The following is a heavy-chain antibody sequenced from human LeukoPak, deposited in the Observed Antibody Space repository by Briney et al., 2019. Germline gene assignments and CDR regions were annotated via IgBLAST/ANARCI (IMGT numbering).Heavy chain of an antibody. D-gene: IGHD6-13*01. CDR1: GGSFSGYY. Sequence: SETLSLTCAVYGGSFSGYYWSWIRQPPGKGLEWIGEINHSGSTNYNPSLKSRVTISVDTSKNQFSLKLSSVTAADTAVYYCARPSASSLYLRSPRSWANWFDPWGQGTLVTVSS. V-gene: IGHV4-34*01. CDR3: ARPSASSLYLRSPRSWANWFDP. CDR2: INHSGST. J-gene: IGHJ5*02.